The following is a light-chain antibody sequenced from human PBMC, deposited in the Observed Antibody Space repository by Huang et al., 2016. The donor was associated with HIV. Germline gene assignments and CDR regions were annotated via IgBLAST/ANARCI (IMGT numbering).Light chain of an antibody. CDR2: DAS. CDR1: QRVSNY. CDR3: QQRRNWPPTYT. Sequence: EIVLTQSPATLSLSPGERATLSCRASQRVSNYLAWYQQQPGQTPRLLIYDASNRATVIPARFSGSGSGTDFTLTISSLEPEDFAVYYCQQRRNWPPTYTFGQGTKVEIK. J-gene: IGKJ2*01. V-gene: IGKV3-11*01.